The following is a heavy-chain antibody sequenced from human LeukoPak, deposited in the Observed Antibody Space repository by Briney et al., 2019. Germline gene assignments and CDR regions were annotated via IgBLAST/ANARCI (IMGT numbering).Heavy chain of an antibody. CDR1: GGSISSSSYY. J-gene: IGHJ5*02. Sequence: SETLSLTCTVPGGSISSSSYYWGWIRQPPGKGLEWIGSIYYSGSTYYNPSLKSRVTISVDTSKNQFSLKLSSVTAADTAVYYCARRIGTYYYGSGSYYNGRNWFDPWGQGTLVTVSS. CDR3: ARRIGTYYYGSGSYYNGRNWFDP. CDR2: IYYSGST. D-gene: IGHD3-10*01. V-gene: IGHV4-39*01.